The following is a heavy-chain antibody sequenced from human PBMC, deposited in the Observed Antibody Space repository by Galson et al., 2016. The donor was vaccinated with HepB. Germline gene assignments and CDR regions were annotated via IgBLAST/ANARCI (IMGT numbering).Heavy chain of an antibody. CDR2: VPHYGNNK. J-gene: IGHJ6*02. CDR1: GFTFSTYG. Sequence: SLRLSCAASGFTFSTYGMHWVRQAPGKGLEWVTVVPHYGNNKYYADSVKGRFTVSRDNSKSTVNLHMNSLRPEDTAVYYSARDLGGYSGYGGNYFGMDVWGQGTTVTVS. CDR3: ARDLGGYSGYGGNYFGMDV. D-gene: IGHD5-12*01. V-gene: IGHV3-30*03.